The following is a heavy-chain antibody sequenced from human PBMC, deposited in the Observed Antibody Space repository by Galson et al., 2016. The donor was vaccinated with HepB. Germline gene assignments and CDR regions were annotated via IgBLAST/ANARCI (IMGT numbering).Heavy chain of an antibody. CDR3: ARDFAYYSESSALGDY. D-gene: IGHD3-22*01. V-gene: IGHV1-18*04. Sequence: SVKVSCKASGYTFTNYGISWVRQAPGQGLEWMGWISVYKGDRNTNYAQKFKGRVTMTIDTSTSTAYMELRSLKSDDTAVYYCARDFAYYSESSALGDYWGQGTLVTVSS. CDR1: GYTFTNYG. CDR2: ISVYKGDRNT. J-gene: IGHJ4*02.